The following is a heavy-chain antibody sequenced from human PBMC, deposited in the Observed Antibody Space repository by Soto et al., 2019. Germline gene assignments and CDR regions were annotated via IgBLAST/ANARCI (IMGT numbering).Heavy chain of an antibody. D-gene: IGHD7-27*01. CDR2: ISGGATKT. J-gene: IGHJ6*02. V-gene: IGHV3-23*01. CDR3: AKGKLGHNYYTLEV. CDR1: GFIFSSFA. Sequence: EVQLLESGGGLVQPGESLTLSCATSGFIFSSFAMTWVRQVPGKGLEWLSTISGGATKTFYSESVEGRFATSRDDSKVYLQMDSLRVEDTAVYYCAKGKLGHNYYTLEVWGQGTTVTVSS.